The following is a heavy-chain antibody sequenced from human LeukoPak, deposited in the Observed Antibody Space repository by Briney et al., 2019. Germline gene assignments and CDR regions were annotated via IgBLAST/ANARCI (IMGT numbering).Heavy chain of an antibody. CDR1: GGSISSGGYS. J-gene: IGHJ4*02. Sequence: PSQTLSLTCAVSGGSISSGGYSWSWIRQPPGTGLEWIGYIYHSGSTYYNPSLKSRVTISVDRSKSQFSLKLSSVTAADTAVYYCARASLSMVRGYYFDYWGQGTLVTVSS. D-gene: IGHD3-10*01. CDR2: IYHSGST. V-gene: IGHV4-30-2*01. CDR3: ARASLSMVRGYYFDY.